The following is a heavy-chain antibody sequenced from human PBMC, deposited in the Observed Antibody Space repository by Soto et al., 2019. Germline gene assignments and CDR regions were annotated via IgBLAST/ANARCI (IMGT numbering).Heavy chain of an antibody. V-gene: IGHV1-18*04. D-gene: IGHD4-17*01. CDR1: GYTFTSYG. J-gene: IGHJ4*02. CDR2: ISAYNGNT. CDR3: ARDLWSYGDSVGCDY. Sequence: QVQLVQSGAEVKKPGASVKVSCKASGYTFTSYGISWVRQAPGQGLEWMGWISAYNGNTNYAQKLQGRVTMTTDTPTSTAYMELRSLRSDDTAVYYCARDLWSYGDSVGCDYWGQGTLVTVSS.